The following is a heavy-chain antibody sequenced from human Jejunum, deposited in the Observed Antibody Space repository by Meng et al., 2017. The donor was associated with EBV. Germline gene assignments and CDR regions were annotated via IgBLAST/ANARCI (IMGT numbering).Heavy chain of an antibody. CDR1: GYTFTNYA. D-gene: IGHD6-19*01. CDR2: VSAYNGNT. V-gene: IGHV1-18*01. CDR3: VRTSVYSSGFSDF. Sequence: QVQLVQSGAEVKTPGASVKASCKASGYTFTNYAFHWLRQGPGQGFELMGWVSAYNGNTEYPQKFQGRVAMTTDTSTTTVYMELRSLRPDDTATYYCVRTSVYSSGFSDFWGQGTLVTVSS. J-gene: IGHJ4*02.